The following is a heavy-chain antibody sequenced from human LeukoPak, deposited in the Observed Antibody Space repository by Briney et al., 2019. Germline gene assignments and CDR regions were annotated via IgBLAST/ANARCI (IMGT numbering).Heavy chain of an antibody. J-gene: IGHJ4*02. CDR2: ISPLLGAS. CDR1: GGTFSDYV. Sequence: SVKVSCKASGGTFSDYVISWVRQAPGQGLNWMGGISPLLGASKHTQNFHDRVTITADESTTTAYIELSDLRSADTAVYYCATYDVLTGFEYWGQGTLVTVSS. D-gene: IGHD3-9*01. V-gene: IGHV1-69*13. CDR3: ATYDVLTGFEY.